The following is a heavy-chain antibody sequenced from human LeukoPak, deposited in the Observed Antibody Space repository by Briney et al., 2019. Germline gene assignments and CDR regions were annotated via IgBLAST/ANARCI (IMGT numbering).Heavy chain of an antibody. CDR3: AKDPSYGDYGMAPDY. D-gene: IGHD4-17*01. V-gene: IGHV3-30*18. CDR1: GFTFSSYG. Sequence: GGSLRLSSAASGFTFSSYGMHWVRQAPGKGLEWVAVISYDGSNKYYADSVKGRFTISRDNSMNTLYLQMNSLRAEDTAVYYCAKDPSYGDYGMAPDYWGQGTLVTVSS. CDR2: ISYDGSNK. J-gene: IGHJ4*02.